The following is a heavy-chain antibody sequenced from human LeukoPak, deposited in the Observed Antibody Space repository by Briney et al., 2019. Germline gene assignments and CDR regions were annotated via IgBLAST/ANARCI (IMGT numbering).Heavy chain of an antibody. Sequence: SETLSPTCTVSGGSISSYYWSWIRQPPGKGLEWIGYIYYSGSTNYNPSLKSRVTISVDTSKNQFSLKLSSVTAADTAVYYCARSRYNWNPYYYYGMDVWGQGTAVTVSS. CDR1: GGSISSYY. CDR3: ARSRYNWNPYYYYGMDV. CDR2: IYYSGST. V-gene: IGHV4-59*01. J-gene: IGHJ6*02. D-gene: IGHD1-20*01.